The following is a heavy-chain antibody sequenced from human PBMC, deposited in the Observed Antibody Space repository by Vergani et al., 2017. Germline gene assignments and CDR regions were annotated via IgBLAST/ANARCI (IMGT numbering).Heavy chain of an antibody. J-gene: IGHJ6*03. Sequence: QLPLHESGPGLVKPSETLSLTCTVSGDSINSSTYYWGWIRQTPEKGLEWIGSVYYTGSTYYNPSLTSRVTMSIDTSKNVFSLRMTSVTAADTAVYYCARXTEGDHYYYYLDAWAKGAAVTVSS. V-gene: IGHV4-39*01. CDR3: ARXTEGDHYYYYLDA. CDR1: GDSINSSTYY. D-gene: IGHD1-26*01. CDR2: VYYTGST.